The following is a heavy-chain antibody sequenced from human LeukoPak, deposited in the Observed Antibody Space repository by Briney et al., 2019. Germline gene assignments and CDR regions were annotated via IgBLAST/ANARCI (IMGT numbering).Heavy chain of an antibody. CDR1: GFTFSNYA. V-gene: IGHV3-33*01. D-gene: IGHD1-26*01. CDR3: ARGFLVGNNAA. CDR2: IWYDGNNK. J-gene: IGHJ5*02. Sequence: GGSLRLSCAASGFTFSNYAMHWVRQAPGKGLEWVAVIWYDGNNKYYADSVKGRFTISRDNSKNTLYLQMNSLRAEDTAVYYCARGFLVGNNAAWGQGTLVTISS.